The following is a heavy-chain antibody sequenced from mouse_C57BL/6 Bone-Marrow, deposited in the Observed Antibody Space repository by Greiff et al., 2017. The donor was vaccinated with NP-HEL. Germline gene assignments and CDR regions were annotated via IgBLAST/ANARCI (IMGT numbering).Heavy chain of an antibody. Sequence: EVQVVESGGGLVKPGGSLILSCAASGFTFSSYAMSWVRQTPEKRLEWVATISDGGSYTYYPDNVKGRFTISRDNAKNNLYLQMSHLKSEDTAMYYCARGVSFAYWGQGTLVTVSA. CDR2: ISDGGSYT. CDR3: ARGVSFAY. J-gene: IGHJ3*01. CDR1: GFTFSSYA. V-gene: IGHV5-4*01.